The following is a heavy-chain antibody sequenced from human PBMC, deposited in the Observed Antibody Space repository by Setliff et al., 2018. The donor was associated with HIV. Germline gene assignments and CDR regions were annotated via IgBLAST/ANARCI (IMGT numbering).Heavy chain of an antibody. D-gene: IGHD3-3*01. V-gene: IGHV4-59*08. Sequence: SETLSLTCTVSGGSISSYYWSWIRQHPGKGLEWIGYLYDNEKTFYNPSLKSRVTITVDTSKNQISLQLTSVTAADTAVYYCARGGSYRFWSGYRYYYYYMDLWGKGTTVTVSS. CDR1: GGSISSYY. J-gene: IGHJ6*03. CDR2: LYDNEKT. CDR3: ARGGSYRFWSGYRYYYYYMDL.